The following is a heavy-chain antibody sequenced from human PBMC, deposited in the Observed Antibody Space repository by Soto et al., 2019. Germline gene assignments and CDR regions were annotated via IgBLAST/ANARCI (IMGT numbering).Heavy chain of an antibody. V-gene: IGHV4-4*02. D-gene: IGHD2-2*01. Sequence: QVQLQESGPGLVEPSGTLSLTCAVSLVSISSGNWWSWFRQPPGRGLEYIREIAHSGTTNYNPSLESSLTLSLDASKNQFSLKLTSVTAADTAVYYCATKKVPTPGSYRGQGTLVIVSS. CDR2: IAHSGTT. CDR1: LVSISSGNW. J-gene: IGHJ4*02. CDR3: ATKKVPTPGSY.